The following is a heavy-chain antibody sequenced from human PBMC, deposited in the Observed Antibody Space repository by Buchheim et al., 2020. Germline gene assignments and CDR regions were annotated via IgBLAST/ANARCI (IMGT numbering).Heavy chain of an antibody. J-gene: IGHJ1*01. CDR3: TTDNLSSGWYLEYFQH. CDR1: GFTFSNAW. D-gene: IGHD6-19*01. Sequence: EVQLVESGGGLVKPGGSLRLSCAASGFTFSNAWMSWVRQAPGKGLEWVGRIKSKTDGGTTDYAAPVQGRFTISRDDSKHTLYLQMNSLKTEDTAVYYCTTDNLSSGWYLEYFQHWGQGTL. V-gene: IGHV3-15*01. CDR2: IKSKTDGGTT.